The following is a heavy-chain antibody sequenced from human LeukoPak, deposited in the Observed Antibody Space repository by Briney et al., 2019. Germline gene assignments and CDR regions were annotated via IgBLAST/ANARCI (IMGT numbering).Heavy chain of an antibody. V-gene: IGHV4-30-2*01. CDR1: GVSISSGGYY. D-gene: IGHD2-2*01. Sequence: SQTLSLTCTVSGVSISSGGYYWSWIRQPPGKGLEWIGYIYHSGSTYYNPSLKSRVTISVDRSKNQFSLKLSSVTAADTAVYYCARAYCSSTSCYWGXXWFDPW. J-gene: IGHJ5*02. CDR2: IYHSGST. CDR3: ARAYCSSTSCYWGXXWFDP.